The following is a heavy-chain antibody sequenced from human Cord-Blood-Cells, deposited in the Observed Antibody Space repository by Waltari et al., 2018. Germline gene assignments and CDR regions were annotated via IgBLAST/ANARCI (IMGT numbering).Heavy chain of an antibody. D-gene: IGHD3-3*01. V-gene: IGHV1-69*09. CDR2: IIPILGIA. CDR3: ARDAVSITIFGVVIYDAFDI. CDR1: GGTFSSYA. J-gene: IGHJ3*02. Sequence: QVQLVQSGAEVKKPGSSVKVSCKASGGTFSSYAISWVRQAPGQGLEWMGRIIPILGIANYAQKFQGRVTITADKSTSTAYMELSSLRSEDTAVYYCARDAVSITIFGVVIYDAFDIWGQGTMVTVSS.